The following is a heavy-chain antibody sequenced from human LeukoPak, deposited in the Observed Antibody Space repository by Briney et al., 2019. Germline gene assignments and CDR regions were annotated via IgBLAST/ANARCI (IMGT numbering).Heavy chain of an antibody. CDR1: GFIISNYW. J-gene: IGHJ5*02. Sequence: GASLIPCCASCGFIISNYWICWVRQPPEKGLEWVAIINKDESDKYSEHFVEGRFTISRDNAKNSWYLEMNSLRAEETAMYYWMRGHYGDYAWGQRSLVTVSS. V-gene: IGHV3-7*01. CDR2: INKDESDK. D-gene: IGHD4-17*01. CDR3: MRGHYGDYA.